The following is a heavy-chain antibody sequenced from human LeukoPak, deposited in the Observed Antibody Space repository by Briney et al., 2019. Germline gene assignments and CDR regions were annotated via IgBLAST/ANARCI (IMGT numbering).Heavy chain of an antibody. CDR2: IYPGDSDI. D-gene: IGHD4-17*01. J-gene: IGHJ4*02. V-gene: IGHV5-51*01. CDR3: ARAYGDNEPFDY. Sequence: GESLKISCKGSGYTFTYYWIIWVRQMPGKGLESMGIIYPGDSDIRYSPSFQGQVTISADKSITTAYLQWSSLKASDTAIYYCARAYGDNEPFDYWGQGTLVTVSS. CDR1: GYTFTYYW.